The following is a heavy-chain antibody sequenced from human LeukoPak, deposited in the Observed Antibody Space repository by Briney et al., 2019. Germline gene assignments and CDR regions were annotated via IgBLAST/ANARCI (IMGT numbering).Heavy chain of an antibody. CDR2: IYYSGST. D-gene: IGHD3-9*01. CDR3: ALRYFDRDY. V-gene: IGHV4-39*01. CDR1: GGSISSSNYY. J-gene: IGHJ4*02. Sequence: SETLSLTCAVSGGSISSSNYYWVWIHQPPGKGLEWVGSIYYSGSTYYNPSLKSRVTISVDTSKNQFSLKLSSVTAADTAVYYCALRYFDRDYWGQGTLVTVSS.